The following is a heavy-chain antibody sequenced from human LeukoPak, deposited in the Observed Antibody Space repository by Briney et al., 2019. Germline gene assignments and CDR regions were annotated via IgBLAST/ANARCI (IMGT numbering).Heavy chain of an antibody. V-gene: IGHV4-39*01. J-gene: IGHJ4*02. D-gene: IGHD3-3*01. Sequence: SETLSLTCTVSGGSISSSGYYWGWIRQPPGKGLEWIASIYYSGSTYYNPSLKSRVTISVDTSKNQLSLKLSSLTAADTAVYYCARVGDFWSGYLFDYWGQGTLVTVSS. CDR3: ARVGDFWSGYLFDY. CDR1: GGSISSSGYY. CDR2: IYYSGST.